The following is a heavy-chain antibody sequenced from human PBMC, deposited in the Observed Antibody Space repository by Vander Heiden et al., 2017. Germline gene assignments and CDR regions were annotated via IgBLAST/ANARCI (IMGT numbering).Heavy chain of an antibody. Sequence: EVRLEESGGGLVQPGGSLRLSCSASALTFSRFWMHWVRQAPGKGLVWVSRINSDGSSTMYADTVKGRFTISRDNAKNTVYLQMNSLRADDTAIYYCARESAVERIAFDIWGQGTMVTVSS. V-gene: IGHV3-74*03. D-gene: IGHD2-2*01. CDR3: ARESAVERIAFDI. J-gene: IGHJ3*02. CDR2: INSDGSST. CDR1: ALTFSRFW.